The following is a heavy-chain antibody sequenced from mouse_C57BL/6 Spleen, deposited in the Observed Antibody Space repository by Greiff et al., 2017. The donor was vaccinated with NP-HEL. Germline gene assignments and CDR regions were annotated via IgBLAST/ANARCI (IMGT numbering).Heavy chain of an antibody. V-gene: IGHV1-80*01. D-gene: IGHD1-1*01. Sequence: VQLVESGAELVKPGASVKISCKASGYAFSSYWMNWVKQRPGKGLEWIGQIYPGDGDTNYNGKFKGKATLTADKSSSTAYMQLSSLTSEDSAVYFCARRNYGSSSFAYWGQGTLVTVSA. J-gene: IGHJ3*01. CDR3: ARRNYGSSSFAY. CDR1: GYAFSSYW. CDR2: IYPGDGDT.